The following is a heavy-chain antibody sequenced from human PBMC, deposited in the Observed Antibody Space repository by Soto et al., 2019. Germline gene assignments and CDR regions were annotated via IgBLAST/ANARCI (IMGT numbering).Heavy chain of an antibody. J-gene: IGHJ4*02. CDR2: IKQDGSEK. D-gene: IGHD4-17*01. Sequence: GGTLSLSCAASGFTFSSYWMSWVRQAPEKGLEWVANIKQDGSEKYYVDSVKGRFTISRDNAKNSLYLQMNSLSAEDTAVYYCARDYGGNEFDYWGQGTLVTVSS. V-gene: IGHV3-7*01. CDR3: ARDYGGNEFDY. CDR1: GFTFSSYW.